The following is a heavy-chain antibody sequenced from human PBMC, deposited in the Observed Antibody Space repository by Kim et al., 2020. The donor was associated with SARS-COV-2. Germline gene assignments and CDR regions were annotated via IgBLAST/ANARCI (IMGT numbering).Heavy chain of an antibody. CDR1: GFTFSSYW. CDR3: ARDGLSGYYDFWSGYYTGLDY. J-gene: IGHJ4*02. CDR2: IKQDGSEK. D-gene: IGHD3-3*01. V-gene: IGHV3-7*01. Sequence: GGSLRLSCAASGFTFSSYWMSWVRQAPGKGLEWVANIKQDGSEKYYVDSVKGRFTISRDNAKNSLYLQMNSLRAEDTAVYYCARDGLSGYYDFWSGYYTGLDYWGQGTLVTVSS.